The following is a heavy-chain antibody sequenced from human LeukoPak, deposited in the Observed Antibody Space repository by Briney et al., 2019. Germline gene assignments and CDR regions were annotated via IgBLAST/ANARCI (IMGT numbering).Heavy chain of an antibody. Sequence: SETLSLTCTVSGGSISSSSYYWGWIRQPPGKGLDWIGSIYYSGSTYYNPSLKSRVTISVDTSKNQFSLKLSSVTAADTAVYYCASVTTRLAFDPWGQGTLVTVSS. CDR2: IYYSGST. CDR1: GGSISSSSYY. V-gene: IGHV4-39*01. CDR3: ASVTTRLAFDP. J-gene: IGHJ5*02. D-gene: IGHD4-17*01.